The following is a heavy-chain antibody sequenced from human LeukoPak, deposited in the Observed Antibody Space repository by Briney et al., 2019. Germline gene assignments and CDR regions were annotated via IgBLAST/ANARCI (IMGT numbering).Heavy chain of an antibody. D-gene: IGHD2-8*02. CDR2: IFPSGGEI. CDR1: GFRFSSYW. J-gene: IGHJ4*02. Sequence: GGSLRLSCVTSGFRFSSYWMTWVRQAPGKGLEWVSSIFPSGGEIHYADSVRGRFTISRDNSKSTLSLQMNSLRAEDTAIYYCATYRQVLLPFESWGQGTLVTVSS. V-gene: IGHV3-23*01. CDR3: ATYRQVLLPFES.